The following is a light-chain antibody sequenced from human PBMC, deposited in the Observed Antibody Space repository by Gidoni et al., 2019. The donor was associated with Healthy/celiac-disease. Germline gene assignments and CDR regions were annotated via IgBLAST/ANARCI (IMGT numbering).Light chain of an antibody. J-gene: IGKJ1*01. CDR1: QSVSSK. CDR3: QQYNNWPWT. CDR2: GAS. V-gene: IGKV3-15*01. Sequence: EIAMTQSPATLSVSPGERATLSCRASQSVSSKLAWYQQKPGKAPRLLIYGASTWATGIPARFSGSGSGTEFTLTISSLQSEDFAVYYCQQYNNWPWTFXQXTKVEIK.